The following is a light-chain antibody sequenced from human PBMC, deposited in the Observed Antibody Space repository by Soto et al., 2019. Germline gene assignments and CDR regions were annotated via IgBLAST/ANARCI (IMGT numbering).Light chain of an antibody. CDR2: DVT. Sequence: QSALTQPASMSGSPGQSITMSCTGASSDIDGYDYVSWYQHHPGEAPKLLIYDVTNRPSGVSHRFSASKSGNTASLTISGLQAEDEADYYCSSYTSRNTVVFGGGTKPTVL. V-gene: IGLV2-14*01. J-gene: IGLJ2*01. CDR1: SSDIDGYDY. CDR3: SSYTSRNTVV.